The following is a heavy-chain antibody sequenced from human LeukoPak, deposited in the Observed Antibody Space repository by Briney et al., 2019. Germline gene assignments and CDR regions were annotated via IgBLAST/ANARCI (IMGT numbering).Heavy chain of an antibody. D-gene: IGHD3-10*01. CDR1: GFTFDDYG. CDR3: AKDFYGSGNSYFDY. CDR2: ISWNSGSI. J-gene: IGHJ4*02. V-gene: IGHV3-9*01. Sequence: PGRSLRLSCAASGFTFDDYGMHWVRQAPGKGLEWVSGISWNSGSIVYADSVKGRFTISRDNAKNSLYLQMNSLRAEDTALYYCAKDFYGSGNSYFDYWGQGTLVIVSS.